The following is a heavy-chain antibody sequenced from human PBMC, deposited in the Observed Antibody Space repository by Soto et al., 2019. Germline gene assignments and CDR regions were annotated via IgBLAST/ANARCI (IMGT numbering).Heavy chain of an antibody. CDR1: GFTFSSYW. D-gene: IGHD6-19*01. J-gene: IGHJ6*02. Sequence: PGGSLRLSCAASGFTFSSYWMHRVRQAPGKGLVWVSRINSDGSSTSYADSVKGRFTISRDNAKNTLYLQMNSLRAEDTAVYYCARAQIAVAGTPRGYGMDVWGQGTTVTVSS. CDR3: ARAQIAVAGTPRGYGMDV. V-gene: IGHV3-74*01. CDR2: INSDGSST.